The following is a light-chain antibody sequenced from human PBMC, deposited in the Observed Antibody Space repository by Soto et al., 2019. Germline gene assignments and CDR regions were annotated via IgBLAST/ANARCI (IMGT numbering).Light chain of an antibody. CDR3: QQSYSTPPT. CDR1: QSISSY. Sequence: DIPMTQSPSSLSASVGDRVTITCRASQSISSYLNWYQHKPGKAPKLLIYAASSLQSGVPSRFSGSGSGTDFTLTISSLQPEDFATYYCQQSYSTPPTFGQGTKVEIK. J-gene: IGKJ1*01. V-gene: IGKV1-39*01. CDR2: AAS.